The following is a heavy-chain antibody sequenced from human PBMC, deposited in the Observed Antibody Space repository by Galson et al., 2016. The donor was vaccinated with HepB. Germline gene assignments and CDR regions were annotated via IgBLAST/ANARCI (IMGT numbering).Heavy chain of an antibody. CDR2: ITHSGDI. Sequence: SETLSLTCVVYRASLNNNYRSWVRQPPGKGLEWLGEITHSGDINYNPSLKSRVTMSADTSSSQFSLKMTSVTAADTAMYYCATLERRPSDHYYFDSWGQGTLVTVSS. CDR3: ATLERRPSDHYYFDS. CDR1: RASLNNNY. D-gene: IGHD1-26*01. J-gene: IGHJ4*02. V-gene: IGHV4-34*01.